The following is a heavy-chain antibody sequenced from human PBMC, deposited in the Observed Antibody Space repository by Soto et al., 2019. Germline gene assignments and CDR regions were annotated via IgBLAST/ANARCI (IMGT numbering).Heavy chain of an antibody. J-gene: IGHJ4*02. D-gene: IGHD3-16*01. CDR2: ISDTGGSS. Sequence: EVQLLESGGGLVQPGGSLRLSCAASGLTFSSYAMGWVRQTPRKGLQWVSAISDTGGSSYYADSVKGRFTVSRDNSKNTLYLQMGSLRAEETAVYYCAKVGDLGQGPVVTVSS. CDR3: AKVGD. V-gene: IGHV3-23*01. CDR1: GLTFSSYA.